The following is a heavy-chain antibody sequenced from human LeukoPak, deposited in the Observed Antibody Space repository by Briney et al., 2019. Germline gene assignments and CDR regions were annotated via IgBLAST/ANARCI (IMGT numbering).Heavy chain of an antibody. J-gene: IGHJ5*02. V-gene: IGHV4-34*01. CDR1: GGSLSGYY. CDR2: INHSGST. CDR3: ASWEWEPFDP. D-gene: IGHD1-26*01. Sequence: SETLSLTCAVYGGSLSGYYWSWIRQPPGKGLEWIGEINHSGSTNYNPSPKSRVTISVDTSKNQFSLKLSSVTAADTAVYYCASWEWEPFDPWGQGTLVTVSS.